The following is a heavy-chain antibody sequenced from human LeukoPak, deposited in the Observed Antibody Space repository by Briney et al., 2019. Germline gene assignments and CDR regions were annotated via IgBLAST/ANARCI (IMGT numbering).Heavy chain of an antibody. J-gene: IGHJ6*03. CDR1: GGSISSDSHF. Sequence: PSETLSLTCTVSGGSISSDSHFWSWIRQPAGKGLEWIGRIYTSGSTNYNTSLKSRVTISVDTSKNQFSLKLSSVTAADTAVYYCARIYAPSYSSGKGGFYYMDVWGKGTTVTVSS. V-gene: IGHV4-61*02. CDR2: IYTSGST. D-gene: IGHD5-18*01. CDR3: ARIYAPSYSSGKGGFYYMDV.